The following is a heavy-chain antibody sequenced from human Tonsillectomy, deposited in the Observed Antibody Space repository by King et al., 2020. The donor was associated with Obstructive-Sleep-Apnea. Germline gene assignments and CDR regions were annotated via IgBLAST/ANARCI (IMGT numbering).Heavy chain of an antibody. CDR3: TRPSYHYGDTEENWFDP. J-gene: IGHJ5*02. Sequence: EVQLVQSGGGLVQPGGSLKLSCAASGFTFSGSAMHWVRQASGKGLEWVGRIRSKANSYATAYAASVKGRFTISRDDSKNTAYLQMNSLKTEDTAVYYCTRPSYHYGDTEENWFDPWGQGTLVTVSS. D-gene: IGHD4-17*01. CDR2: IRSKANSYAT. V-gene: IGHV3-73*01. CDR1: GFTFSGSA.